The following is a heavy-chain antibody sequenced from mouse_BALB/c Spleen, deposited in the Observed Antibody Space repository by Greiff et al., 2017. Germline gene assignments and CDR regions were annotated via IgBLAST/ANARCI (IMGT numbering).Heavy chain of an antibody. V-gene: IGHV3-1*02. D-gene: IGHD4-1*01. CDR3: ARGAGTLDYAMDY. J-gene: IGHJ4*01. Sequence: EVKLQESGPDLVKPSQSLSLTCTVTGYSITSGYSWHWIRQSPGNKLEWMGYIHYSGSTNYNPSLKSRIAITRDTSKNQFFLQLNSVTTEDTATYDCARGAGTLDYAMDYWGQGTSVTVSS. CDR2: IHYSGST. CDR1: GYSITSGYS.